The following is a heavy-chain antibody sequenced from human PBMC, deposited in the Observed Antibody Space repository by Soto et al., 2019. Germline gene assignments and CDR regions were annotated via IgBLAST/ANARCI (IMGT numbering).Heavy chain of an antibody. CDR2: INPNSGGT. CDR1: GYTFTGYY. Sequence: ASVKVSCKASGYTFTGYYMNWVRQAPGQGLEWMGWINPNSGGTNYAQKFQGRVTMTRDTSISTAYMELSRLRSDDTAVYYCARDSRRWRLGEFPYWGQGTLVTVSS. D-gene: IGHD3-10*01. V-gene: IGHV1-2*02. J-gene: IGHJ4*02. CDR3: ARDSRRWRLGEFPY.